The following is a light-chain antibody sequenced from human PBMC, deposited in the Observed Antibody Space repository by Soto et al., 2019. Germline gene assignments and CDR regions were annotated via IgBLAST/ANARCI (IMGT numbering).Light chain of an antibody. CDR1: QTISHW. CDR3: QQYNTYWT. CDR2: DAS. J-gene: IGKJ1*01. Sequence: DIHLTQSPSTLSASVGDRVTITCRASQTISHWLAWYQQKPGKAPKLLIFDASSLENGVPSRFSGSGSGTEFTLTITGLQPDDFATYYCQQYNTYWTFGQGTKGEI. V-gene: IGKV1-5*01.